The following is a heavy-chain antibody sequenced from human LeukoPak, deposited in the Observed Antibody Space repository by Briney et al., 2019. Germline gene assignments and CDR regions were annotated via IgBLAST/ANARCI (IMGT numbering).Heavy chain of an antibody. D-gene: IGHD2-15*01. V-gene: IGHV1-2*02. CDR1: GYTFTGYY. J-gene: IGHJ4*02. Sequence: ASVKVSCKASGYTFTGYYMHWVRQAPGQGLEWMGWINPNSGGTNYAQKFQGRVTMTRDTSISTAYMELSRLRSDDTAAYYCARDVVVVAARLLDYWGQGTLVTVSS. CDR3: ARDVVVVAARLLDY. CDR2: INPNSGGT.